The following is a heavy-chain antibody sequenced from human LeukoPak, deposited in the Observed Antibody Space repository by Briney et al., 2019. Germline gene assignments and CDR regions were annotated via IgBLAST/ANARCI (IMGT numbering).Heavy chain of an antibody. CDR3: ARGRAAAGTTAYYYYYYMDV. D-gene: IGHD6-13*01. CDR2: ITNIGGTI. V-gene: IGHV3-48*04. CDR1: GFTFSTYS. Sequence: GGSLRLSCAASGFTFSTYSMNWVRQAPGKGLEWVSYITNIGGTIYYADSVKGRFTISRDNAKNSLYLQMNSLRAEDTAVYYCARGRAAAGTTAYYYYYYMDVWGKGSTVTVSS. J-gene: IGHJ6*03.